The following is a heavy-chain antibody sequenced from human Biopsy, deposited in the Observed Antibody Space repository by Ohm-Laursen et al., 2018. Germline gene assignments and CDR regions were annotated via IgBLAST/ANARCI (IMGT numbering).Heavy chain of an antibody. D-gene: IGHD1-14*01. J-gene: IGHJ5*01. Sequence: GSLRLSCAASGFTFRTYAMNWVRQAPGKGLEWVAHIDVSDYNTYYADSVRGRFTISRDNSKQMVHLEINSLTADDTAVYYCVKQWGGYNFDSWGQGTLVTVSS. V-gene: IGHV3-23*01. CDR3: VKQWGGYNFDS. CDR2: IDVSDYNT. CDR1: GFTFRTYA.